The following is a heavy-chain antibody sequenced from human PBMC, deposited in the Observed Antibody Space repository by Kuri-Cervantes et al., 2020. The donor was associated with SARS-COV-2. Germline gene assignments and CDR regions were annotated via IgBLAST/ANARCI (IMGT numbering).Heavy chain of an antibody. CDR3: ARDWASGDHYGSGRDPTNWFDP. Sequence: GESLKISCAASGFTFSSYAMHWVRQAPGKGLEWVAVISYDGSNKYYADSVKGRFTISRDNSKNTLYLQMNSLRAEDTAVYYCARDWASGDHYGSGRDPTNWFDPWGQGTLVTVSS. D-gene: IGHD3-10*01. CDR2: ISYDGSNK. CDR1: GFTFSSYA. J-gene: IGHJ5*02. V-gene: IGHV3-30-3*01.